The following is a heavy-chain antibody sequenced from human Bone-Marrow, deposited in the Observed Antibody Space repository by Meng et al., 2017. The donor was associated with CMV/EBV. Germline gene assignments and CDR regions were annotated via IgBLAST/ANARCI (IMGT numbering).Heavy chain of an antibody. CDR1: GYTFTGYY. D-gene: IGHD2-2*01. Sequence: ASVKVSCKASGYTFTGYYMHWVRQAPGQGLEWMGWINPNSGGTNYAQKFQGRVTMTRDTSISTAYMELSRLRSDDTAVYYCARDQFYCSSTSCYGEDYYYGMDVWGQGTTVTGYS. V-gene: IGHV1-2*02. J-gene: IGHJ6*01. CDR3: ARDQFYCSSTSCYGEDYYYGMDV. CDR2: INPNSGGT.